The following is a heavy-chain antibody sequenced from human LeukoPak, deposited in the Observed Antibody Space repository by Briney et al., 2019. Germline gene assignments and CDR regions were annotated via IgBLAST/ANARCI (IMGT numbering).Heavy chain of an antibody. CDR3: ARQAAYCSSGSCYPNWFDP. CDR1: VGSISSSSYY. V-gene: IGHV4-39*01. Sequence: PSETLSLTCTVSVGSISSSSYYWGWIRQPPGKGLESIGSIYYTGSNYYNPSLKSRVTISVDTSKNQFSLKLSSVTAADTAVYYCARQAAYCSSGSCYPNWFDPWGQGTLVTVSS. J-gene: IGHJ5*02. D-gene: IGHD2-15*01. CDR2: IYYTGSN.